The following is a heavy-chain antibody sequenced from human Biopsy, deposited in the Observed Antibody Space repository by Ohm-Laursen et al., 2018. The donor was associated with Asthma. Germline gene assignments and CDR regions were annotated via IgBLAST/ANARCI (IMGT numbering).Heavy chain of an antibody. J-gene: IGHJ1*01. Sequence: SLRLSCAASGFTFGDYWLSWFRQVPGKGLEWVANIKHDGTERNHVDSLKGRFTISRDNAKNSLYLQMNSLRAEDTAVYYCARTFHFWSPYHAEHYQLWGQGTPVTVSS. V-gene: IGHV3-7*01. CDR2: IKHDGTER. CDR3: ARTFHFWSPYHAEHYQL. CDR1: GFTFGDYW. D-gene: IGHD3-3*02.